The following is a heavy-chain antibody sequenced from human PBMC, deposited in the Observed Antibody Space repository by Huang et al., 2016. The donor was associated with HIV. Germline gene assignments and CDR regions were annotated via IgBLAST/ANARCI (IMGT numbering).Heavy chain of an antibody. J-gene: IGHJ6*02. CDR1: GGSFTGNY. CDR3: ARQWTILEWLLGLDV. V-gene: IGHV4-34*02. CDR2: VNDSGAT. D-gene: IGHD3-3*01. Sequence: QMQLQQRGAGLLKPSETLSLTCGVSGGSFTGNYLTWIRQAPGKGLAWSGEVNDSGATNSNASLNGRVTISLDKSKRELSLDLRSVTAADTAVYYWARQWTILEWLLGLDVWGQGTTVIVSS.